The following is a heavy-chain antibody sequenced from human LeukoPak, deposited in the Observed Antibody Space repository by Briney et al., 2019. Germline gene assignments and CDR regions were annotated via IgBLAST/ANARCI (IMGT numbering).Heavy chain of an antibody. CDR3: ARERYCSGGSCYSPWGYSSARPPSGMDV. J-gene: IGHJ6*04. D-gene: IGHD2-15*01. CDR2: INHSGST. CDR1: GGSFSGYY. V-gene: IGHV4-34*01. Sequence: SETLSLTCAVYGGSFSGYYWSWIRQPPGKGLEWIGEINHSGSTNYNPSLTSRVTISVDTSKNQFSLKLSSVTAADTAVYYCARERYCSGGSCYSPWGYSSARPPSGMDVWGKGTTVTVSS.